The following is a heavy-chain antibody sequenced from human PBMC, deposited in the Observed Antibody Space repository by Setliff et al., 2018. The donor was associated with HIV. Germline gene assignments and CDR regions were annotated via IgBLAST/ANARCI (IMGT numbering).Heavy chain of an antibody. CDR3: ASGIAAAPPNYYYYFGMDV. J-gene: IGHJ6*02. CDR1: GDSISSSNYY. CDR2: IYYTGST. V-gene: IGHV4-39*01. Sequence: PSETLSLTCSVSGDSISSSNYYWGWIRQPPGKGLDWIGSIYYTGSTYYNPSLKSRVTISVDTSKNQFSLKLSSVTAADTAVYYCASGIAAAPPNYYYYFGMDVWGQGTTVTVSS. D-gene: IGHD6-13*01.